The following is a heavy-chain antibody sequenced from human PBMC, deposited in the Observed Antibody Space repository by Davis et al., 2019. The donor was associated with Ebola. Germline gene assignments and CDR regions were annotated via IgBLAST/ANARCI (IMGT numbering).Heavy chain of an antibody. CDR3: ARDNMFEAEILYYYYGMDV. CDR2: IKQDGSEK. J-gene: IGHJ6*02. Sequence: GGSLRLSCAASGFTFSSYWMSWVRQAPGKGLEWVANIKQDGSEKYYVDSVKGRFTISRDNAKNSLYLQMNSLRAEDTAVYYCARDNMFEAEILYYYYGMDVWGQGTTATVSS. V-gene: IGHV3-7*01. D-gene: IGHD3-10*02. CDR1: GFTFSSYW.